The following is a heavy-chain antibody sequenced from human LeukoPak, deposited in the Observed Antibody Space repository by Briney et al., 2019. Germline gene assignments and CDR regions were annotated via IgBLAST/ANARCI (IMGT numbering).Heavy chain of an antibody. CDR1: GLTFDDYA. J-gene: IGHJ4*02. D-gene: IGHD3-10*01. Sequence: GGSLRLSCAASGLTFDDYAMHWVRQAPGKGLEWVSGISWNSGSIGYADSVKGRFTISRDNAKNSLYLQMNSLRAEDTALYYCAKDRGFGENYFDYWGQGTLVTVSS. CDR2: ISWNSGSI. V-gene: IGHV3-9*01. CDR3: AKDRGFGENYFDY.